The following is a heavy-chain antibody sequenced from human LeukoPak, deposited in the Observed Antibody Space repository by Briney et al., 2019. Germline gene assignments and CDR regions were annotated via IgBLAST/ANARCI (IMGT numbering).Heavy chain of an antibody. J-gene: IGHJ6*03. D-gene: IGHD6-6*01. V-gene: IGHV3-23*01. CDR2: ISAGSGST. Sequence: GGSLRLCCAASGFTFGSYAMSWVRQAPGKGLEWVSYISAGSGSTYYADSVRGRFTISRDNSKNTLYLQMNSLRADDTAVYYCVKGLYSSSSRGDYMDVWGKGTTVTVSS. CDR1: GFTFGSYA. CDR3: VKGLYSSSSRGDYMDV.